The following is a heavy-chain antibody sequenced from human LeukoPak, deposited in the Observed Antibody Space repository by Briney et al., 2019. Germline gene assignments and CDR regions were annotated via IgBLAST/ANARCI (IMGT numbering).Heavy chain of an antibody. D-gene: IGHD1-26*01. Sequence: PGGSLRLSCAASGFTFSSYGMHWVRQAPGKGLEWVAFIRYDGSNKYYADSMKGRFIISRDNARNSLYLEMNSLRAEDTAVYYCARIIGISGTYPTDYWGQGTLVTVSS. CDR2: IRYDGSNK. J-gene: IGHJ4*02. CDR1: GFTFSSYG. V-gene: IGHV3-30*02. CDR3: ARIIGISGTYPTDY.